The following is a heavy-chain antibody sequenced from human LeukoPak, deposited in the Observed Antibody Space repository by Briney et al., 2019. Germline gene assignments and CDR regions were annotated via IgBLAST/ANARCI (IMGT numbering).Heavy chain of an antibody. CDR1: GLPIADFA. Sequence: PGGSLTLSCVASGLPIADFAMHWVRQAPGKGLEWVSLISGGGVSTFYAYSVRGRLSISRDNSKNSLSLEMNSLRTEDTAMYYCARESGKFDYWGQGTLVAVS. V-gene: IGHV3-43*02. CDR3: ARESGKFDY. CDR2: ISGGGVST. J-gene: IGHJ4*02.